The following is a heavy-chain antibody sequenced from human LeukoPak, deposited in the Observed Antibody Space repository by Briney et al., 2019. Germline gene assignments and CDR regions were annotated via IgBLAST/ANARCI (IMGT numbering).Heavy chain of an antibody. J-gene: IGHJ3*02. V-gene: IGHV3-7*01. CDR2: IKQDGGDK. CDR1: GFTFSSYA. CDR3: AKCSDTACNDAFDM. D-gene: IGHD2-15*01. Sequence: PGRSLRLSCAASGFTFSSYAMHRVRQAPGKGLEWVANIKQDGGDKYYADSVKGRFTISRDNAKDSIFLQMKSLRDDDTAVYYCAKCSDTACNDAFDMWGQGTTVTVSS.